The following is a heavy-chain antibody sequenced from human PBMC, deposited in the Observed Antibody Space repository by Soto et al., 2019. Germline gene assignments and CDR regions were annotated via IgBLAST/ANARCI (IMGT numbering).Heavy chain of an antibody. D-gene: IGHD3-10*01. J-gene: IGHJ6*04. CDR1: GFTLSGRS. Sequence: EVQLVESGGGLVQPGGSLRLSCAASGFTLSGRSMHWVRQAPGKGLVWVSGIDNAGTDSTYADSVKGRFTSSRDNAKNMLYQQMNSLRVADTAVYYCARGWFGPDVWGKGTTVTVSS. V-gene: IGHV3-74*01. CDR3: ARGWFGPDV. CDR2: IDNAGTDS.